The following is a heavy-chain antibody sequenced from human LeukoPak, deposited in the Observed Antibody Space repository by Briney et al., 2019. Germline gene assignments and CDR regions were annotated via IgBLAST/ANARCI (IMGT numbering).Heavy chain of an antibody. J-gene: IGHJ4*02. Sequence: PGGSLRLSCAVSGFTFSSGYMHWVRQPPGKGPVWVSRISSDGSNTIYADSGKGRFTISRDDARNTLYLQMNSLRDADTAVYYCARYTGGGVYWGQGTLVTVSS. CDR2: ISSDGSNT. CDR1: GFTFSSGY. D-gene: IGHD2-2*02. V-gene: IGHV3-74*01. CDR3: ARYTGGGVY.